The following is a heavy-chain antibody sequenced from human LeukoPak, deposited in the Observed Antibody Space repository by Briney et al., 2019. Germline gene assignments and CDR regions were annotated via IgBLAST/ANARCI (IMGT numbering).Heavy chain of an antibody. CDR3: ARDQSGYDFSFDP. Sequence: GGSLRLSCAASGFTFSSYTMNWVRQAPGRGLEWVSSISSSTSYIYYAASVKVRFTISRDNAKNSLYLQMNSLRAEDTAVYYCARDQSGYDFSFDPWGQGTLVTVSS. J-gene: IGHJ5*02. CDR1: GFTFSSYT. D-gene: IGHD3-3*01. CDR2: ISSSTSYI. V-gene: IGHV3-21*01.